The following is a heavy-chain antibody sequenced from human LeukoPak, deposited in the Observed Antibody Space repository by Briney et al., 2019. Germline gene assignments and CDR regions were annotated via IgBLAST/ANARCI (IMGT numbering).Heavy chain of an antibody. D-gene: IGHD3-9*01. CDR3: ARGWGGLTGYYKSAVDY. CDR1: GGSFSGYY. V-gene: IGHV4-34*01. Sequence: SETLSLTCAVYGGSFSGYYWSWIRQPPGKGLEWIGEINHSGSTNYNPSLKSRVTISVDTSKNQFSLKLSSVTAADTAVYYCARGWGGLTGYYKSAVDYWGQGTLVTVSS. CDR2: INHSGST. J-gene: IGHJ4*02.